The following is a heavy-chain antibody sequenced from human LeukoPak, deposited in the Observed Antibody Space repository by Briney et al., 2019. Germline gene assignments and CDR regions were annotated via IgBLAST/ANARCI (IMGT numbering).Heavy chain of an antibody. CDR3: ARLGIVGARPLDY. Sequence: SETLSLTCAVYGGSFSGYYWSWIRQPPGKGLEWIGEINHSGSTNYNPSLKSRVTISVDTSKNQFSLKLSSVTAADTAVYYCARLGIVGARPLDYWGQGTLVTVSS. D-gene: IGHD1-26*01. J-gene: IGHJ4*02. CDR2: INHSGST. V-gene: IGHV4-34*01. CDR1: GGSFSGYY.